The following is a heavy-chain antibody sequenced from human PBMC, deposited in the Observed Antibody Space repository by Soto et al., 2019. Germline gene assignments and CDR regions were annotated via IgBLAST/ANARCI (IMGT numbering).Heavy chain of an antibody. J-gene: IGHJ3*02. V-gene: IGHV3-30-3*01. CDR3: ARDQFLDAFDI. D-gene: IGHD2-21*01. CDR1: GFIFSSYS. Sequence: QVQLVESGGGVVQPGRSLRLSCAASGFIFSSYSMHWVRQAPGKGLEWVAIISNDGSNKDYVDSVKGRFTISRDNSNNTLSLHMHSLRAEDTAVYYCARDQFLDAFDIWGQGTMVTVSS. CDR2: ISNDGSNK.